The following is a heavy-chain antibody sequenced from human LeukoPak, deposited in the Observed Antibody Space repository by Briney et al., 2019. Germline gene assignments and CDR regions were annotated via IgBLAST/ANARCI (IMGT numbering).Heavy chain of an antibody. J-gene: IGHJ4*02. CDR3: ARRILGSGTTLGY. V-gene: IGHV1-2*02. CDR1: GYTFTGYY. Sequence: ASVKVSCKASGYTFTGYYMHWVRQAPGQGLEWMGWINPNSGGTNYAQKFQGRVTMTRDTSISTAYMELSSLRSEDTAVYYCARRILGSGTTLGYWGQGILVTVSS. D-gene: IGHD1-7*01. CDR2: INPNSGGT.